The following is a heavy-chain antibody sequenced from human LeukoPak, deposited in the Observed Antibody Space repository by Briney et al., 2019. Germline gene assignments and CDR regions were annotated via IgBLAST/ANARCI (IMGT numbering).Heavy chain of an antibody. Sequence: SVKVSCKASGYTFTSYGISWVRQAPGQGLEWMGRIIPILGIANYAQKFQGRVTITADKSTSTAYMELSSLRSEDTAVYYCARFTAMLPDYWGQGTLVTVSS. V-gene: IGHV1-69*04. J-gene: IGHJ4*02. CDR1: GYTFTSYG. CDR2: IIPILGIA. D-gene: IGHD5-18*01. CDR3: ARFTAMLPDY.